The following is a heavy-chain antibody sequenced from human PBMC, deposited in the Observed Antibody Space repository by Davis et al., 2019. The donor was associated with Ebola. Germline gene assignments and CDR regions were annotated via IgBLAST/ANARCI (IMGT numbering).Heavy chain of an antibody. Sequence: SLNISCAASGFTVSSNYMNCVREAPGEGLEWGSASYSGGSTYYADSVKGRFTISRDNSKNTLYLQMNSLRAEDTAVYYCARPYTIYYYGMDVWNQSTTVTVSS. V-gene: IGHV3-66*04. CDR3: ARPYTIYYYGMDV. J-gene: IGHJ6*02. CDR1: GFTVSSNY. D-gene: IGHD2-2*02. CDR2: SYSGGST.